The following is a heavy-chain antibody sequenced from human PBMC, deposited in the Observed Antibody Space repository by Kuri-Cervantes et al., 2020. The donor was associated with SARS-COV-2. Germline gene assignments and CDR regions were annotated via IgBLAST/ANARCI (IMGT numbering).Heavy chain of an antibody. D-gene: IGHD2-21*01. CDR3: ARELLLDY. J-gene: IGHJ4*02. V-gene: IGHV3-21*01. Sequence: GESLKISCAASGFTFSSYNMNWVRQAPGKGLEWVSSISSSRNYIYYADSVKGRFTISRDNAKNSLYLQMNSLRAEDTAVYYCARELLLDYWGQGTLVTVSS. CDR1: GFTFSSYN. CDR2: ISSSRNYI.